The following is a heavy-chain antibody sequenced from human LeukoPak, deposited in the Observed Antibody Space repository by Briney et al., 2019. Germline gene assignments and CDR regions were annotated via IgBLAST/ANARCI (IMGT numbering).Heavy chain of an antibody. V-gene: IGHV3-7*03. CDR2: IKQDGSEK. CDR1: GFTFSSFW. Sequence: PGGSLRLSCAASGFTFSSFWMSWVRQAPGTGLEWVANIKQDGSEKYYVDSVKGRFTISRDNAKNSLYLQMNSLRVEDTAVYYCASGVIVVIPAAKDSFDYWGQGTLVTVSS. D-gene: IGHD2-2*01. CDR3: ASGVIVVIPAAKDSFDY. J-gene: IGHJ4*02.